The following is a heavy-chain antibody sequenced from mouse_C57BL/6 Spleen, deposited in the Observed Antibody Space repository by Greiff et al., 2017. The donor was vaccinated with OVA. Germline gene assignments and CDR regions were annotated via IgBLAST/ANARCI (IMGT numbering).Heavy chain of an antibody. CDR3: TRDTDYGRLFYMDY. Sequence: EVKLMESGEGLVKPGGSLKLSCAASGFTFSSYAMSWVRQTPEKRLEWVAYISSGGDYIYYADTVKGRFTISRDNARNTLYLQMSSLKSEDTAMYYCTRDTDYGRLFYMDYWGQGTSVTVSS. CDR1: GFTFSSYA. D-gene: IGHD1-1*01. CDR2: ISSGGDYI. J-gene: IGHJ4*01. V-gene: IGHV5-9-1*02.